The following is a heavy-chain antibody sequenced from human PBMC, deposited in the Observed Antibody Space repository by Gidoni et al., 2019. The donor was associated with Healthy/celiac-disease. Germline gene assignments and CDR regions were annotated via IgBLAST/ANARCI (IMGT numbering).Heavy chain of an antibody. Sequence: QVQLQESGPGLVKPSETLSLTCTVSGGSISSYYWSWIRQPPGKGLEWIGYIYYSGSTNYNPSLKSRVTISVDTSKNQFSLKLSSVTAADTAVYYCARDLIGVGATGAERYFDLWGRGTLVTVTS. V-gene: IGHV4-59*01. D-gene: IGHD1-26*01. CDR3: ARDLIGVGATGAERYFDL. J-gene: IGHJ2*01. CDR2: IYYSGST. CDR1: GGSISSYY.